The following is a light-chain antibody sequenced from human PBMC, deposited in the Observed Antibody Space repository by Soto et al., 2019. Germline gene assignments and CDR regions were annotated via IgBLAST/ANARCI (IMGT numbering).Light chain of an antibody. CDR1: SSNIGNNA. Sequence: QTVVTQPPSVSDAPRQRVTISCSGSSSNIGNNAVNWYQQLPGKAPKLLIYYDDLLPSGVSDRFSGSKSGTSASLAISGLQSEDEADYYCAAWDDSLNGDVFGTGTKVTVL. V-gene: IGLV1-36*01. CDR3: AAWDDSLNGDV. J-gene: IGLJ1*01. CDR2: YDD.